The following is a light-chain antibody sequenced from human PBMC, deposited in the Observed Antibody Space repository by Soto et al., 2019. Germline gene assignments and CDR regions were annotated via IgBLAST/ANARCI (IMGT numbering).Light chain of an antibody. V-gene: IGKV3-20*01. CDR3: QHYGSSPLT. CDR1: QSISNYY. CDR2: DAS. Sequence: EIVLTQSPGTLSLSPGERATLSCRASQSISNYYLAWYQQKPGQAPRLLIYDASSRATGIPDRFSGSGSGTAFTLTISRLEPEDFAMYYCQHYGSSPLTFGGGTKVEIK. J-gene: IGKJ4*01.